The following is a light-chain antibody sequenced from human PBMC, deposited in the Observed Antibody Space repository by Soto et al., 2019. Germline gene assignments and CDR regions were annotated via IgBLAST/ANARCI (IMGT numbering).Light chain of an antibody. CDR2: DVG. CDR1: SSDVGYYDY. Sequence: QSALTQPRSVSGSPGQSVTISCTGTSSDVGYYDYVSWYQQHPGKAPKRIIFDVGRRPSGVPDRFSGSKSGNTASLTISALQAEDEADYYCCSYAGSRSYVFGSGTKLTVL. CDR3: CSYAGSRSYV. J-gene: IGLJ1*01. V-gene: IGLV2-11*01.